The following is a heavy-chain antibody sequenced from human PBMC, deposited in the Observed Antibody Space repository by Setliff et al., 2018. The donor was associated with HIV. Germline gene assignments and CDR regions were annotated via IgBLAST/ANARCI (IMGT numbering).Heavy chain of an antibody. CDR3: ARFGVAYGIDV. V-gene: IGHV3-7*03. CDR1: GFMFGVDW. Sequence: GGSLRLSCAASGFMFGVDWMSWVRQTPGKGLEWVASVTPDGGDKYYANSMRGRFTISRDNAKNSLFLQMNSLRADDTAVYYCARFGVAYGIDVWGQGTTVTVSS. D-gene: IGHD3-10*01. J-gene: IGHJ6*02. CDR2: VTPDGGDK.